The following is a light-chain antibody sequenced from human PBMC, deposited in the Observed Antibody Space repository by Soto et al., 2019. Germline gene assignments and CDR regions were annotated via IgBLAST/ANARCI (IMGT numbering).Light chain of an antibody. CDR3: MQALQTPPFT. J-gene: IGKJ3*01. CDR1: QSLQHTNGYTY. V-gene: IGKV2-28*01. CDR2: LGS. Sequence: EIVMTQSPLSLPVTPGEPASISCRSSQSLQHTNGYTYLDWYLQRPGQSPQLLIYLGSYRASGVPDRFSGSGSGTHYTLKISRVEAEAVGVYYCMQALQTPPFTFGPGTKVDLK.